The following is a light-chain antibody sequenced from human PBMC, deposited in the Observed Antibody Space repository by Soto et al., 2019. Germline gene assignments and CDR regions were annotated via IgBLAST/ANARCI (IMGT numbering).Light chain of an antibody. CDR3: QQRSNWPGT. Sequence: EIGLTQSPATLSLSPGERATLSCRASQSVSSYLAWYQQKPGQAPRLLIYDASNRATGIPARFSGSGSGTDFTLTISSLEPEDFAVYYCQQRSNWPGTFGPGTKVDIK. CDR1: QSVSSY. J-gene: IGKJ3*01. V-gene: IGKV3-11*01. CDR2: DAS.